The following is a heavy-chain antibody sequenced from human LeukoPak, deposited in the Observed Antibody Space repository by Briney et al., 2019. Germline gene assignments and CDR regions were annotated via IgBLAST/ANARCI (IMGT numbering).Heavy chain of an antibody. D-gene: IGHD5-18*01. CDR2: ISSSGSTI. J-gene: IGHJ4*02. Sequence: PGGSLRLSFAASGFTFSDYYMNWIRQAPGKGLEWVSYISSSGSTIYYADSVKGRFTISRDNAKNSLYLQMNSLRAEDTAVYYCARDRSGYTYGPDYWGQGTLVTVSS. V-gene: IGHV3-11*01. CDR1: GFTFSDYY. CDR3: ARDRSGYTYGPDY.